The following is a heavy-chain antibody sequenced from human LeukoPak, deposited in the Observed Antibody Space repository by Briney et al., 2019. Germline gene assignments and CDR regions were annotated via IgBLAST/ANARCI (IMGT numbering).Heavy chain of an antibody. J-gene: IGHJ4*02. CDR2: ISSSSSYI. D-gene: IGHD3-22*01. CDR1: GFTFSSYS. CDR3: ARDIRAYYYDSSGYYFDY. V-gene: IGHV3-21*01. Sequence: GGSLRLSCAASGFTFSSYSMNWVRQAPGEGLEWVSSISSSSSYIYYADSVKGRFTISRDNAKNSLYLQMNSLRAEDTAVYYCARDIRAYYYDSSGYYFDYWGQGTLVTVSS.